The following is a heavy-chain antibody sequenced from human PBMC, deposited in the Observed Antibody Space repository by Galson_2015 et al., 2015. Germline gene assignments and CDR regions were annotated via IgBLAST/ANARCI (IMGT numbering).Heavy chain of an antibody. CDR3: VSRGYDNDAFDI. V-gene: IGHV1-24*01. D-gene: IGHD5-12*01. J-gene: IGHJ3*02. CDR1: GYTFTSYG. CDR2: FDPEDGET. Sequence: SVKVSCKASGYTFTSYGISWVRQAPGRGLEWMGGFDPEDGETIYAQKFQGRVTMTEDTSTDTAYMELSSLRSEDTAVYYCVSRGYDNDAFDIWGQGTMVTVSS.